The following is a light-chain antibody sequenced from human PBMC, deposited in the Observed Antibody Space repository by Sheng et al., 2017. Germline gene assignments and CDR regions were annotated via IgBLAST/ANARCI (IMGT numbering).Light chain of an antibody. J-gene: IGKJ4*01. Sequence: EFVLTQFPGTLSLSPGERATLSCRASHSVTSDYLAWYQQKPGQAPRLLIYGASSRATGIPDRFSGSGSGTDFTLTISSLEPEDFAVYYCQHRSNWPLTFGGGTKVEIK. CDR3: QHRSNWPLT. CDR2: GAS. V-gene: IGKV3D-20*02. CDR1: HSVTSDY.